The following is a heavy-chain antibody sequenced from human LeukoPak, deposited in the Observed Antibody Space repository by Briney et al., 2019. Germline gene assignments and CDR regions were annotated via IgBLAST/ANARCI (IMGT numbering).Heavy chain of an antibody. CDR1: GFTFSSYS. D-gene: IGHD4-23*01. CDR2: ISSSSSYI. V-gene: IGHV3-21*01. J-gene: IGHJ4*02. Sequence: GGSLRLSCAASGFTFSSYSMNWVRQAPGKGLEWVSSISSSSSYIYYADSVKGRFTISRDNAKNSLYLQMNSLRAEDTVVYYCARGGGEDFDYWGQGTLVTVSS. CDR3: ARGGGEDFDY.